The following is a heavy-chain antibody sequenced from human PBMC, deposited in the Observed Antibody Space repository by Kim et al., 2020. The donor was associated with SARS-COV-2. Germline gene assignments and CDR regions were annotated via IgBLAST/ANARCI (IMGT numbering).Heavy chain of an antibody. V-gene: IGHV4-4*02. CDR3: ARGYCSGGSCFGGPFDY. CDR2: IYHSGST. J-gene: IGHJ4*02. CDR1: GGSISSSNW. D-gene: IGHD2-15*01. Sequence: SETLSLTCAVSGGSISSSNWWSWVRQPPGKGLEWIGEIYHSGSTNYNPSLKSRVTISVDKSKNQFSLKLSSVTAADTAVYYCARGYCSGGSCFGGPFDYWSQGTLVTVSS.